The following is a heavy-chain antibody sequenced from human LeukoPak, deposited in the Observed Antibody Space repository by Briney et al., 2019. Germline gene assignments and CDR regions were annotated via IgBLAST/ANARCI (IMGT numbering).Heavy chain of an antibody. CDR1: GGSISSGDYY. J-gene: IGHJ5*02. CDR3: ASYFDTAMDNWFDP. Sequence: SETLSLTCTVSGGSISSGDYYWSWIRQPPGKGLEWIGYIYYSGSTYYNPSLKSRVTISVDTSKNQFSLKLSSVTAADTAVYYCASYFDTAMDNWFDPWGQGTLVTVSS. D-gene: IGHD5-18*01. CDR2: IYYSGST. V-gene: IGHV4-30-4*01.